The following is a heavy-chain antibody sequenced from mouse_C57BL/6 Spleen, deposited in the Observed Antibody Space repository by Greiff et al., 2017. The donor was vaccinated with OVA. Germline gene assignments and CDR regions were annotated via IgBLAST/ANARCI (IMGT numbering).Heavy chain of an antibody. CDR3: ARWESYSDAMDD. V-gene: IGHV1-18*01. D-gene: IGHD2-12*01. Sequence: EVKLMESGPELVKPGASVKIPCKASGYTFTDYNMDWVKQSHGKSLEWIGDINPNNGGTIYNQKFKGKATLTVDKSSSTAYMELRSLTSEDTAVYYCARWESYSDAMDDWGQGTSVTVSS. CDR1: GYTFTDYN. CDR2: INPNNGGT. J-gene: IGHJ4*01.